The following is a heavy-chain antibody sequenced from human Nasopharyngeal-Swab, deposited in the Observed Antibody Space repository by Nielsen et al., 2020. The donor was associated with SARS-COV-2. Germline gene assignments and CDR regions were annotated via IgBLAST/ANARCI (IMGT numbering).Heavy chain of an antibody. CDR3: AKDLGVGYYDSSGYYSDAFDI. J-gene: IGHJ3*02. D-gene: IGHD3-22*01. Sequence: VRQAQGKGLEWGAVISYDGSNKYYAESVKGRLTISGDNSKNTLYLQMNSLRAEDTAVYYCAKDLGVGYYDSSGYYSDAFDIWGQGTMVTVSS. CDR2: ISYDGSNK. V-gene: IGHV3-30*04.